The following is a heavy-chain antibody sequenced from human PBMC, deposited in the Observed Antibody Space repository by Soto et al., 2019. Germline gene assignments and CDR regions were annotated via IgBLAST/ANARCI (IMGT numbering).Heavy chain of an antibody. CDR3: ARHPSDFWFDP. Sequence: SETLSLTCSVSGDSISNSRFYWAWIRQPPGEGLEWIGNIYHTGNTYYNPSLKSRVTISVDTSKNQFSLKLSSVTAADTAVYYCARHPSDFWFDPWGQGTLVTVSS. CDR1: GDSISNSRFY. J-gene: IGHJ5*02. CDR2: IYHTGNT. D-gene: IGHD2-21*02. V-gene: IGHV4-39*01.